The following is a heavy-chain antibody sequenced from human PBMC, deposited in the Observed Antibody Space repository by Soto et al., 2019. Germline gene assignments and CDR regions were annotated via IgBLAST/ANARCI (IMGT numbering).Heavy chain of an antibody. CDR2: TYYRSKWYY. CDR1: GDSVSSNSAG. D-gene: IGHD1-26*01. J-gene: IGHJ4*01. CDR3: ARGEQYSGSIFDD. V-gene: IGHV6-1*01. Sequence: QVQLQQSGPGLVKPSQTLSLTCAITGDSVSSNSAGWSWVRQSPSRGLEWLGRTYYRSKWYYEYAVSVRGRITINPDTSKKQYSLQLNSVAPEDTAVYFCARGEQYSGSIFDDFCQGTLVTVSS.